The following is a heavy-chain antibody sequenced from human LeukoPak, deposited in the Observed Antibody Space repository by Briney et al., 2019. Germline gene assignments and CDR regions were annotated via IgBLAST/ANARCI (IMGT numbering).Heavy chain of an antibody. CDR2: IHGSGSP. CDR3: ARRRGDCGEGEFNY. J-gene: IGHJ4*02. V-gene: IGHV4-4*09. Sequence: PSETLSLTCSVTGGSMSGYYWTWIRQPPGGGLEWIGHIHGSGSPMYNPSLQSRVTMSIDASKNQFSLSLSPATATDTAFYYCARRRGDCGEGEFNYWGQGTLVTVSS. D-gene: IGHD2-21*01. CDR1: GGSMSGYY.